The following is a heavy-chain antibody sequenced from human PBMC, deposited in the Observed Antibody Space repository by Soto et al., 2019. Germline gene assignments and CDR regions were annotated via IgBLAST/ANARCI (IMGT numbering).Heavy chain of an antibody. D-gene: IGHD2-15*01. Sequence: QVQLVQSGVEVKKPGASVKVSCKASGYTFISHGISWVRQAPGQGLEWMGWISGKNGNTNYAQKLQGRVTLTTDTSTSTAYMELRSLRSADTALYYCARVSSSIVVVPDYGMDVWGQGTTVTVSS. V-gene: IGHV1-18*04. CDR2: ISGKNGNT. CDR3: ARVSSSIVVVPDYGMDV. CDR1: GYTFISHG. J-gene: IGHJ6*02.